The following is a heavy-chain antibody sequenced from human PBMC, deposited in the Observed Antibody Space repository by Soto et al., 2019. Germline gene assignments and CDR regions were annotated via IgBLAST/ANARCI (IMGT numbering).Heavy chain of an antibody. CDR3: ARVPDDYGDYGYY. CDR2: IIPILVTP. D-gene: IGHD4-17*01. Sequence: QVQLVQSGAEVKKPGSSVKVSCKASGGTLTNYAISWVRQAPGLGLEWKGGIIPILVTPNYAQKFQGRVAIIEDKSTSTAYMELSSLRSDDTAVYYCARVPDDYGDYGYYWGQGTLVTVS. CDR1: GGTLTNYA. J-gene: IGHJ4*02. V-gene: IGHV1-69*06.